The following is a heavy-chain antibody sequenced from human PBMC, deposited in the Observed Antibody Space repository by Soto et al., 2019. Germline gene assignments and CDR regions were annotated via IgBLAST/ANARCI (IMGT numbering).Heavy chain of an antibody. CDR2: INSGNGNT. CDR1: GYTFTNYA. V-gene: IGHV1-3*05. CDR3: ARVGQGGGMDV. Sequence: QVHFVQSGAEEKKPGASVTVSCKASGYTFTNYAIHWVRQAPAQSLEWMGWINSGNGNTKYSQKMQGRVTITRDTSASTAYRELSRLRSEETAVYDCARVGQGGGMDVWGQGSTVTVSS. J-gene: IGHJ6*02. D-gene: IGHD3-16*01.